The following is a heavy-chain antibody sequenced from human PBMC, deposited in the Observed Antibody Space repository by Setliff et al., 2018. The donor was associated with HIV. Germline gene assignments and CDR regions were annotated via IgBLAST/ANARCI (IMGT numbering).Heavy chain of an antibody. J-gene: IGHJ4*02. Sequence: SETLSLTCTVFGGSFSGDYCSWIRQSPGKGLEWIGEINHSGSSTYNPSLKSRVTMSVDTSKNQFSLKLSSVTAADTALYFCARGRYRGGVYYFDSWGQGTLVTVSS. CDR2: INHSGSS. CDR1: GGSFSGDY. V-gene: IGHV4-34*01. CDR3: ARGRYRGGVYYFDS. D-gene: IGHD3-16*01.